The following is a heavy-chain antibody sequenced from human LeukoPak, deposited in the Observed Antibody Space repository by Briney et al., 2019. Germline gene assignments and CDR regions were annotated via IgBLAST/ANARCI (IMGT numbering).Heavy chain of an antibody. V-gene: IGHV4-38-2*01. J-gene: IGHJ5*02. CDR3: ARHGLSYCSSTSCYTGWFDP. CDR1: GYSISSGYY. D-gene: IGHD2-2*02. Sequence: PSETLSLSCAVSGYSISSGYYWGWIRQPPGKVLEWVGSIYHSGSTYYNPSLKSRVTISVDTSKNQFSLKLSSVTAADTAVYYCARHGLSYCSSTSCYTGWFDPWGQGTLVTVSS. CDR2: IYHSGST.